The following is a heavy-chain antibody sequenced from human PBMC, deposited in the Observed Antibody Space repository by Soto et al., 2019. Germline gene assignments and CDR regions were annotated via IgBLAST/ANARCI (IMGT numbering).Heavy chain of an antibody. CDR3: ARQIYDSDTGPNFQYYFDS. D-gene: IGHD3-22*01. CDR1: GYSFAGYW. CDR2: IDPSDSQT. J-gene: IGHJ4*02. Sequence: GESLKISCKGSGYSFAGYWITWVRQKPGKGLEWMGRIDPSDSQTYYSPSFRGHVTISVTKSIITVFLQWSSLRASDTAMYYCARQIYDSDTGPNFQYYFDSWGQGTPVTVSS. V-gene: IGHV5-10-1*01.